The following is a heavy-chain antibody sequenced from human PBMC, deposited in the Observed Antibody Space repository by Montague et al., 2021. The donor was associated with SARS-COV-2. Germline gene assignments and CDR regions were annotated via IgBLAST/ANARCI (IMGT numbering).Heavy chain of an antibody. CDR1: GYSISSGYY. J-gene: IGHJ6*02. V-gene: IGHV4-38-2*02. CDR3: ARDITLGMDV. CDR2: IEYSGST. Sequence: SETLSLTCIVSGYSISSGYYWGWVRQTSGKGLEWLGFIEYSGSTYYNPSLKTRVTMSLDTSKNQFSLKLTSVTAADTALYYCARDITLGMDVWGRGTTVTVSS.